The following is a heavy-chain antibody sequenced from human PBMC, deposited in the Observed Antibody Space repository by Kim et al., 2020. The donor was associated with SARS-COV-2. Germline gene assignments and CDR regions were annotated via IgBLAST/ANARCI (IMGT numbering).Heavy chain of an antibody. V-gene: IGHV3-23*01. CDR1: GFTFSNSG. Sequence: GGSLRLSCTASGFTFSNSGMAWVRQAPGKGKEWVSAIGVGGSTFYPASVKGRFIISRDNSENTLYLQMNSLRAEDTAIYYCATERVGSSWGSSHDYWGQG. D-gene: IGHD6-13*01. J-gene: IGHJ4*02. CDR2: IGVGGST. CDR3: ATERVGSSWGSSHDY.